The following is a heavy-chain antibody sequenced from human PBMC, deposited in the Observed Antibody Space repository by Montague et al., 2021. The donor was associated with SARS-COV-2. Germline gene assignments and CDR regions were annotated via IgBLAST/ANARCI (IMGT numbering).Heavy chain of an antibody. CDR2: IYSGGST. Sequence: SLRLSCAASGFTVSSNYMSWVRQAPGKGLEWVSVIYSGGSTYYADSVKGRLTISRDNSKNTLYLQMNSLRAEDTAVYYCARELKGYFDYWGQGTLVTVSS. V-gene: IGHV3-66*02. CDR1: GFTVSSNY. J-gene: IGHJ4*02. D-gene: IGHD3-10*01. CDR3: ARELKGYFDY.